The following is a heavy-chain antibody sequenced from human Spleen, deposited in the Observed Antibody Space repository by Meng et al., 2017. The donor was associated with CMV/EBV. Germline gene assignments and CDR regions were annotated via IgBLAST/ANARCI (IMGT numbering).Heavy chain of an antibody. CDR1: GFTFSGYE. Sequence: GESLKISCAASGFTFSGYEMNWVRQAPGKGLEWVSYISSSGNIKYYADSVKGRFTISRDNAKNSLYLQMNSLRVEDTAVYYCARPTSLAAAGANFDYWGQGTLVTVSS. J-gene: IGHJ4*02. CDR2: ISSSGNIK. CDR3: ARPTSLAAAGANFDY. D-gene: IGHD6-13*01. V-gene: IGHV3-48*03.